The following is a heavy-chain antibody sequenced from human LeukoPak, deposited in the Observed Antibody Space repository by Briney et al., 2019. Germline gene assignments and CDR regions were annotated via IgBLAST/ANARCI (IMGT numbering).Heavy chain of an antibody. CDR2: IYHSGST. Sequence: SETLSLTCTVSGYSISSGYYWGWIRQPPGKGLEWIGSIYHSGSTYYNPSLKSRVTISVDTSKNQFSLKLSPVTAADTAVYYCARHQTRDAFDIWGQGTMVTVSS. J-gene: IGHJ3*02. CDR1: GYSISSGYY. CDR3: ARHQTRDAFDI. V-gene: IGHV4-38-2*02.